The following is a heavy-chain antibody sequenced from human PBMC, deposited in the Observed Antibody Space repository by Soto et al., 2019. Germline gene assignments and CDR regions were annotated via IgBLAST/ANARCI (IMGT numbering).Heavy chain of an antibody. V-gene: IGHV4-59*01. J-gene: IGHJ4*02. Sequence: PSDTLSLTCTVSGCSISSYYWSWIRQPPGKGLEWIGYIYYSGSTNYNPSLKSRVTISVDTSKNQFSLNVTSVTAADTAVYYCARDISSGFDYRGQGTLVTVSS. D-gene: IGHD3-10*01. CDR3: ARDISSGFDY. CDR1: GCSISSYY. CDR2: IYYSGST.